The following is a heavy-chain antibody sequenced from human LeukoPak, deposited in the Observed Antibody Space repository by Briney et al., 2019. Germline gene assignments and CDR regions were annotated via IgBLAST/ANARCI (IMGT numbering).Heavy chain of an antibody. CDR3: ARDPRYSTGWFGF. J-gene: IGHJ5*01. CDR2: IYSSGST. V-gene: IGHV4-4*07. D-gene: IGHD2-8*02. CDR1: GGPISSYY. Sequence: PSETLSLTCTVSGGPISSYYWNWIRQPAGKGLEWIGRIYSSGSTTYNPSLKSRVTMSVDTSKNQVSLNLSSVTAADTAVYYCARDPRYSTGWFGFWGQGTLVTVSS.